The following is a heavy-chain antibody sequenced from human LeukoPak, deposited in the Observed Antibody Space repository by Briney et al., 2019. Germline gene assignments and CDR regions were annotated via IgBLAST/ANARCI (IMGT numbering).Heavy chain of an antibody. V-gene: IGHV3-30*04. CDR3: ARVSSTNTMIVVGIDY. D-gene: IGHD3-22*01. CDR2: ISYDGSNK. CDR1: GFTFSSYA. J-gene: IGHJ4*02. Sequence: GGSLRLSCAASGFTFSSYAMHWVRQAPGKGLEWVAVISYDGSNKYYADSVKGRFTISRDNSKNTLYLQMNSLRAEDTAVYYCARVSSTNTMIVVGIDYWGQGTLVTASS.